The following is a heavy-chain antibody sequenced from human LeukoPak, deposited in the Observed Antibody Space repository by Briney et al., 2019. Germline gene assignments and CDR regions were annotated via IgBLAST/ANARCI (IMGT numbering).Heavy chain of an antibody. CDR3: ASYSGYDRSQYYYYMDV. J-gene: IGHJ6*03. D-gene: IGHD5-12*01. V-gene: IGHV3-23*01. CDR2: ITGNGDYT. CDR1: RFTFSNYA. Sequence: GGSLRLSCAASRFTFSNYAMSWVRQAPGKGLEWVSAITGNGDYTDYADSVKGRFTISRDNYRNTAYLQMNSLRAEDTAVYYCASYSGYDRSQYYYYMDVWGKGTTVTVSS.